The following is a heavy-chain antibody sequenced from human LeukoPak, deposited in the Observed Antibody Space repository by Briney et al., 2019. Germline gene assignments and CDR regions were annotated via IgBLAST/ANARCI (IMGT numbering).Heavy chain of an antibody. V-gene: IGHV4-59*12. J-gene: IGHJ5*02. CDR2: IYYSGST. D-gene: IGHD3-10*01. CDR3: ARDLWFGESPLGS. CDR1: GDSISSYY. Sequence: SETLSLTCTVSGDSISSYYWSWIRQPPGKGLEWIGYIYYSGSTNYNPSLKSRVTISVDTSKNQFSLKLRSVTATDTAVYYCARDLWFGESPLGSWGQGTLVTVSS.